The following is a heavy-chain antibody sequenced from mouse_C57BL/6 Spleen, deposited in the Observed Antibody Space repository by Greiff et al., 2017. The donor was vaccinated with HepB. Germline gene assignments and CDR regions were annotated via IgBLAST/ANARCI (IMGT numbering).Heavy chain of an antibody. CDR2: INPNNGGT. J-gene: IGHJ4*01. CDR3: ARAGLYYAIGY. Sequence: EVQLQQSGPELVKPGASVKISCKASGYTFTDYYMNWVKQSHGKSLEWIGDINPNNGGTSYNQKFKGKATLTVDKSSSTAYMELRSLTSEDSAVYYCARAGLYYAIGYWGQGTSVTVSS. CDR1: GYTFTDYY. V-gene: IGHV1-26*01. D-gene: IGHD3-1*01.